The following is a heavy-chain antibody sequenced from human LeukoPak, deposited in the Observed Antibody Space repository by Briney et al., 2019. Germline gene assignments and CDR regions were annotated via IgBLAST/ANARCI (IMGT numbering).Heavy chain of an antibody. Sequence: ASVKVSCKASGYTFTGYCMHWVRQAPGQGLEWMGWINPNSGGTNYAQKFQGRVTMTRDTSISTAYMELSRLRSDDTAVYYCARDMGYYYDSSGKALDYWGQGTLVTVSS. V-gene: IGHV1-2*02. J-gene: IGHJ4*02. CDR2: INPNSGGT. D-gene: IGHD3-22*01. CDR1: GYTFTGYC. CDR3: ARDMGYYYDSSGKALDY.